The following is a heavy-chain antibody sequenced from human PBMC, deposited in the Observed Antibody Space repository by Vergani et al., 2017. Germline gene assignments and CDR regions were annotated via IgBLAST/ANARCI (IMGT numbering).Heavy chain of an antibody. CDR2: IIPIFGTA. Sequence: QVQLVQSGAEVKKPGSSVKVSCKASGGTFSSYAISWVRQAPGQGLEWMGGIIPIFGTANYAQKFQGRVTITADKSTSTAYMELSSLRSEDTAVYYCATGPVSYYDILTGYYSSYYYYGMDVWGQGTTVTVSS. J-gene: IGHJ6*02. D-gene: IGHD3-9*01. CDR3: ATGPVSYYDILTGYYSSYYYYGMDV. V-gene: IGHV1-69*06. CDR1: GGTFSSYA.